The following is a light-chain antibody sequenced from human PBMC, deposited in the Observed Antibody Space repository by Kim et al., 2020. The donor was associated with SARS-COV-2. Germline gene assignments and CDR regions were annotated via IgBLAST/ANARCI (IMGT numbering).Light chain of an antibody. Sequence: QSALTQPPSASGSPGQSVTISCTGTSSDVGYYYYVSWYQLHPGKAPKLMIYEVNKRPSGVPDRFSGSKSGNTASLTVSGLQAEDEADYYCSSYAGRNNMVFGGGTQLTVL. CDR1: SSDVGYYYY. J-gene: IGLJ3*02. CDR2: EVN. CDR3: SSYAGRNNMV. V-gene: IGLV2-8*01.